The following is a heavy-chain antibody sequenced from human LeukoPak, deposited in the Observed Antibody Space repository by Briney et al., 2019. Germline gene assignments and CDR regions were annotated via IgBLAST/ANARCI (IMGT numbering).Heavy chain of an antibody. D-gene: IGHD1-26*01. V-gene: IGHV4-61*02. CDR1: GGPISSGSYY. CDR3: ARVASGSYYNYYYYYMDV. CDR2: IYTSGST. J-gene: IGHJ6*03. Sequence: TSETLSLTCTVSGGPISSGSYYWSWIRQPAGKGLEWIGRIYTSGSTNYNPSLKSRVTISVDTPKNQFSLKLSSVTAADTAVYYCARVASGSYYNYYYYYMDVWGKGTTVTVSS.